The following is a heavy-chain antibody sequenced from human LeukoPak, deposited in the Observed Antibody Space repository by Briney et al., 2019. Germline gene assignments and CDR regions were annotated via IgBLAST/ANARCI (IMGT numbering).Heavy chain of an antibody. V-gene: IGHV4-30-4*01. D-gene: IGHD4/OR15-4a*01. CDR3: ARELTYADY. CDR2: IYYSGST. CDR1: GGSISSGDYY. Sequence: SETLSLTCTVSGGSISSGDYYCSWIRQPPGKGLEWIGYIYYSGSTYYNPSLKSRVTMSVDTSKNQFSLKLSSVTAADTAVYYCARELTYADYWGQGTLVTVSS. J-gene: IGHJ4*02.